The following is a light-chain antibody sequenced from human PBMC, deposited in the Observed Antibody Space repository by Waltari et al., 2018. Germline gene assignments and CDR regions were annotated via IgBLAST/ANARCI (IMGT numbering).Light chain of an antibody. CDR2: WAS. CDR1: QSVLYSSNSQNY. V-gene: IGKV4-1*01. CDR3: QQYYDIPWT. Sequence: DIVMTQSPDSLAVSLGERVTINCKSSQSVLYSSNSQNYFAWYQHKPGQPPKLLIDWASARESGVPDRFSGSESGTDFTLTISSLQAEDVAVYYCQQYYDIPWTFGQGTKVEIK. J-gene: IGKJ1*01.